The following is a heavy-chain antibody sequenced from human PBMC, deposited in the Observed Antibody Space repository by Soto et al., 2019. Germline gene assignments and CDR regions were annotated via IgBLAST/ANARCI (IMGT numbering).Heavy chain of an antibody. J-gene: IGHJ4*01. CDR1: GYTFTAYY. CDR3: ATDDYGAYAF. CDR2: VDPRSGAT. Sequence: GASVKVSCKPFGYTFTAYYIHWVRQAPGQGLECVGWVDPRSGATNYAQRFQGRVVMTRDMSVHTVYMELSGLTSDDTAIYYCATDDYGAYAFWDQGTLVTVSS. V-gene: IGHV1-2*02. D-gene: IGHD4-17*01.